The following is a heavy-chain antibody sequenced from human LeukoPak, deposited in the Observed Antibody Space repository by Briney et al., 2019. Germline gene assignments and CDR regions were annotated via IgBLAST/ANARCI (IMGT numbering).Heavy chain of an antibody. CDR3: AREILGYCSSTSCYNAFDI. CDR2: INWHGGST. Sequence: GGSLRLSCAASGFTFDDYGMSWVRQAPGNGLDWVSGINWHGGSTGYADSVKGRFTISRDNAKNSLYLQMNSLRAEDTALYYCAREILGYCSSTSCYNAFDIWGQGTMVTVSS. CDR1: GFTFDDYG. D-gene: IGHD2-2*02. J-gene: IGHJ3*02. V-gene: IGHV3-20*04.